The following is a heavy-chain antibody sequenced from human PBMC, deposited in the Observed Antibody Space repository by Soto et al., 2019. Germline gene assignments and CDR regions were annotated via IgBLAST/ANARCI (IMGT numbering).Heavy chain of an antibody. CDR2: INAGNDNT. V-gene: IGHV1-3*01. Sequence: QVQLVQSGAEVKKPGASVKVSCKASGYTFTSYAMHWVRQAPGQRLEWMGWINAGNDNTKYSQKFQGRVTITRDTTASTTYRELSRQRAEVTAVYCCGRGSGRSWFDPWGQGPLVTVPS. D-gene: IGHD3-10*01. J-gene: IGHJ5*02. CDR1: GYTFTSYA. CDR3: GRGSGRSWFDP.